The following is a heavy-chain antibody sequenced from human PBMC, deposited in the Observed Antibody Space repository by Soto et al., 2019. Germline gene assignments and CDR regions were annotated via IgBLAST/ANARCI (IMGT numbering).Heavy chain of an antibody. CDR2: SNPSGGST. Sequence: QVQLVQSGAEVKKPGASVKVSCKASGYTFTSYYMYWVRQAPGQGLEWMGISNPSGGSTSYAQKFQGTVTMTSDTSTSTVYMELSSLRSEDTAVYYCSRANLWFGDGAFDIWGQGTMVTVSS. D-gene: IGHD3-10*01. CDR1: GYTFTSYY. CDR3: SRANLWFGDGAFDI. J-gene: IGHJ3*02. V-gene: IGHV1-46*03.